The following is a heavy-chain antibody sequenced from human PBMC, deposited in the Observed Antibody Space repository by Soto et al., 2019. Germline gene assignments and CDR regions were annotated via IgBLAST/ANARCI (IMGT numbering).Heavy chain of an antibody. V-gene: IGHV3-23*01. CDR2: ISGSAGGT. J-gene: IGHJ4*02. CDR3: ARQMSLPY. Sequence: EVQLLESGGGLVQPGGSLRLSCAVSGFTFSSYAMTWVRQAPGKGLEWVSGISGSAGGTYYADSVKGRFTNSRDNSKNTLYLQMNSLRAEDTAVYYCARQMSLPYWGQGALVTVSS. CDR1: GFTFSSYA.